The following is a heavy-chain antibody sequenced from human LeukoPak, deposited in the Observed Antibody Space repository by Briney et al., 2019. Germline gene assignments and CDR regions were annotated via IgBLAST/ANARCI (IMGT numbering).Heavy chain of an antibody. D-gene: IGHD5-24*01. J-gene: IGHJ5*02. V-gene: IGHV3-53*01. CDR3: ARSEMSRGLFT. Sequence: GGSLRLSCAASGFTVSSNYMSWVRQAPGKGLEWVSVLYSDGSTYYADSVKGRFTISRDNSVNTLYLQMNSLRAEDTAVYYCARSEMSRGLFTWGQGTLVTVSS. CDR2: LYSDGST. CDR1: GFTVSSNY.